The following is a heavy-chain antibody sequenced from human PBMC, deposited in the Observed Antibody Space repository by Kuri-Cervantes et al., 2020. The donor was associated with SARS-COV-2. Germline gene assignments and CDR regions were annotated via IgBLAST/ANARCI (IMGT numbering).Heavy chain of an antibody. Sequence: SETLSLTCTVSGGSISSSSYYWGWIRQPPGKGLEWIGSIYYSGSTYYNPSLKSRVTISVDTSKNQFSLKLGSVTAADTAVYYCARLPNDFWSGYQGAFDIWGQGTMVTVSS. CDR2: IYYSGST. V-gene: IGHV4-39*01. J-gene: IGHJ3*02. CDR3: ARLPNDFWSGYQGAFDI. D-gene: IGHD3-3*01. CDR1: GGSISSSSYY.